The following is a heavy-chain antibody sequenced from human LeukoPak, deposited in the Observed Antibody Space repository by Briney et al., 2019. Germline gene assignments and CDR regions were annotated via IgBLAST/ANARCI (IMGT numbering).Heavy chain of an antibody. CDR1: GGTFSSYA. J-gene: IGHJ3*02. CDR2: IFPIFGTA. Sequence: GASVKVSCKASGGTFSSYAISWVRQAPGQGLEGMGGIFPIFGTANYAQKFQGRVSITTDESTSTAYMELSSLRSEDTAVYYCARQTRSIFEKPEADAFDIWGQGTMVTVSS. V-gene: IGHV1-69*05. D-gene: IGHD3-9*01. CDR3: ARQTRSIFEKPEADAFDI.